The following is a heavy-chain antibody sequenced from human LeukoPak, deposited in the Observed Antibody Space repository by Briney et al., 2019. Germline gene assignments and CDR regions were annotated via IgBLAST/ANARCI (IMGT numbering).Heavy chain of an antibody. Sequence: ASVKVSCKASGYTLTSYYMHWVRQAPGQGLEWMGLINPSGSSTSYAQKFQGRLSLTRDMSTSTDYMELSSLRSEDTAVYYCARVKRVHYYYMDVWGKGTTVTVSS. CDR2: INPSGSST. V-gene: IGHV1-46*01. D-gene: IGHD3-10*01. CDR3: ARVKRVHYYYMDV. J-gene: IGHJ6*03. CDR1: GYTLTSYY.